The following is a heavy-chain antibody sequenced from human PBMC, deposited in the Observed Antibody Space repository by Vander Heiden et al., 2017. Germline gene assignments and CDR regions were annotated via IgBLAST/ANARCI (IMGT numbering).Heavy chain of an antibody. Sequence: EVQLVESGGGLVKPGGSLRLSCAASGFTFSSYRMSWVRQAPGKGLEWVSSISSSTTYIQYADSVKGRFTISRDNAKNSLFLQTNSLRVEDTAVYYCARDGGTQLHWGQGTLVTVSS. CDR3: ARDGGTQLH. V-gene: IGHV3-21*02. D-gene: IGHD3-16*01. J-gene: IGHJ4*02. CDR2: ISSSTTYI. CDR1: GFTFSSYR.